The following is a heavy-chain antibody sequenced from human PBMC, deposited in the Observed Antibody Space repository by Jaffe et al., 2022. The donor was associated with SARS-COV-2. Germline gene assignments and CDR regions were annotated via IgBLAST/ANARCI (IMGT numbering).Heavy chain of an antibody. CDR2: MSGSGGST. D-gene: IGHD2-2*01. V-gene: IGHV3-23*01. CDR1: GFTFSSFA. J-gene: IGHJ6*02. Sequence: EVQLLESGGGLVQPGGSLRLSCAASGFTFSSFAMTWVRQAPGKGLEWVSDMSGSGGSTYYADSVKGRFTISRDNSKNTLYLQMNSLRAEDTAVYYCAKGEFAVPAAMGGMDVWGQGTMVTVSS. CDR3: AKGEFAVPAAMGGMDV.